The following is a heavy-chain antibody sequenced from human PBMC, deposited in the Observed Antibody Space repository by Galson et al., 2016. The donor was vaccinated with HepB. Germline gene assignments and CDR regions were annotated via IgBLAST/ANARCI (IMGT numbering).Heavy chain of an antibody. Sequence: SVKVSCKASGYTFTSYGISWVRQAPGQGLEWMGWISAYNGNTNYAQKLQGRVTMTTDTPTSTAYMELRSLRSDDTAVYYCARDKKWYYYDSSGGWFDPWGQGTLVTVSS. J-gene: IGHJ5*02. V-gene: IGHV1-18*04. CDR1: GYTFTSYG. D-gene: IGHD3-22*01. CDR3: ARDKKWYYYDSSGGWFDP. CDR2: ISAYNGNT.